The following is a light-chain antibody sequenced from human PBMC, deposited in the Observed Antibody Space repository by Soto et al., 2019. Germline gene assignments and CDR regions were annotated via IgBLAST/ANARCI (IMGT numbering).Light chain of an antibody. CDR3: QQRSNWPWT. CDR2: GAS. Sequence: ERVMTHSPATPYVSPGEISPLSCRASQSVISNFAWYQQKPRQAPRLLIYGASTRATGIPARFSGSGSGTEFTLTISSLQSEDFAVYYCQQRSNWPWTFGQLTMVAIK. V-gene: IGKV3-15*01. CDR1: QSVISN. J-gene: IGKJ1*01.